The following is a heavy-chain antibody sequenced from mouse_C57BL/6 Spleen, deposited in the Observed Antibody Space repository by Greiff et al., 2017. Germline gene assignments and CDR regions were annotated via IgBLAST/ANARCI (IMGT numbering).Heavy chain of an antibody. V-gene: IGHV1-61*01. CDR1: GYTFTSYW. Sequence: QVQLQQPGAELVRPGSSVKLSCKASGYTFTSYWMALVKQRPGQGLEWIGNIYPSDSETHYNQKFQDKATLTVDKSSSTACMPLSSLASEDSAVYYCARWSATTDYFDYWGQGTTLTVSS. D-gene: IGHD2-12*01. CDR3: ARWSATTDYFDY. CDR2: IYPSDSET. J-gene: IGHJ2*01.